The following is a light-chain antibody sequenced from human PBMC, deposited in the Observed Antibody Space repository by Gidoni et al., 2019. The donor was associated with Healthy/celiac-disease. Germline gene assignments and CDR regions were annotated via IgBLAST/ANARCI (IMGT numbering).Light chain of an antibody. J-gene: IGKJ4*01. CDR2: CAS. V-gene: IGKV3-20*01. Sequence: IVLTQSPGTLSLSPGERATLSCRASQSVSSSYLAWYQHKPGQAPRLLIYCASSRATGIPDRFSGSGSGTDFTLTISRLEPEDFAVYYCQQYGSSPRLTFGGETKVEIK. CDR1: QSVSSSY. CDR3: QQYGSSPRLT.